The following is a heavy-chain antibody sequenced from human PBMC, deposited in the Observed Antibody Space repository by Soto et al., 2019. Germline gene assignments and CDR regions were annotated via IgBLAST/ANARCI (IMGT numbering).Heavy chain of an antibody. CDR2: IYHSGST. J-gene: IGHJ6*02. V-gene: IGHV4-4*02. CDR1: GGSISSSNW. CDR3: ARSPVVVVAATHYYYYGMDV. D-gene: IGHD2-15*01. Sequence: SETLSLTCAVSGGSISSSNWWSWVRQPPGKGLEWIGEIYHSGSTNYNPSLKSRVTISVDKSKNQFSLKLSSVTAADTAVYYCARSPVVVVAATHYYYYGMDVWGQGTTVTAP.